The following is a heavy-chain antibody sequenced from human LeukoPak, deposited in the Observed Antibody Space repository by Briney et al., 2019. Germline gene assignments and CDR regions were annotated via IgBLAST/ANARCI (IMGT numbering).Heavy chain of an antibody. D-gene: IGHD1-1*01. Sequence: GRSLRLSCAASVFTFSSYAMSWVPHAPGKGLEWVSGISYSGGTTYYADSAKGRFTISRDNSKNTLYLQMNSLRAEDTAVYYCAKGGQMMVEVARRGAFDIWGQGTMVTVSS. J-gene: IGHJ3*02. CDR3: AKGGQMMVEVARRGAFDI. V-gene: IGHV3-23*01. CDR2: ISYSGGTT. CDR1: VFTFSSYA.